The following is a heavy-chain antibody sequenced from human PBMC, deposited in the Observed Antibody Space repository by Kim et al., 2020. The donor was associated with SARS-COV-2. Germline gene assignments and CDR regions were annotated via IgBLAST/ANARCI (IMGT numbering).Heavy chain of an antibody. D-gene: IGHD6-19*01. J-gene: IGHJ6*02. CDR3: ARQGAVAGRGVKVNYYDYGMDA. Sequence: GESLKISCKCSGYSFTSYLIGWVRQMPGKGLEWVGIIYPGDSDTRYSPSFQGQVTISADKSISTAYLQWSSLKASVTAMYYCARQGAVAGRGVKVNYYDYGMDAWGQGTTVTVSS. CDR1: GYSFTSYL. CDR2: IYPGDSDT. V-gene: IGHV5-51*01.